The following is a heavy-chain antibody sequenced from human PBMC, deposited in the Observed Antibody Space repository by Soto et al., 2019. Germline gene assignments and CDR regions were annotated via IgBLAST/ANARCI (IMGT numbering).Heavy chain of an antibody. D-gene: IGHD2-15*01. CDR2: ISGSGVET. V-gene: IGHV3-23*01. Sequence: QPGGSLRLSCVASGFSFSSYIMNWVRQAPGKGLEWVSGISGSGVETYYADSVKGRFTISRDISKNTLFLQMNSLRAEATAVYYCGRDIWVAPPGSMDSWGQGPLVTV. CDR3: GRDIWVAPPGSMDS. J-gene: IGHJ5*01. CDR1: GFSFSSYI.